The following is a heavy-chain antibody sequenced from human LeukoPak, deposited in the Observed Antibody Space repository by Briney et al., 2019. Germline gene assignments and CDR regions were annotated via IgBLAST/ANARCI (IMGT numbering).Heavy chain of an antibody. CDR1: GFTFSDYF. Sequence: GGSLRLSCAASGFTFSDYFMSRIRQAPGKGLEWVSYISSSGSTISYADSVKGRFIISRDNAKNSLYLQMNSLRAEDTAVYYCAREEWELLRYYYYYMDVWGKGTTVTVSS. CDR2: ISSSGSTI. J-gene: IGHJ6*03. D-gene: IGHD1-26*01. CDR3: AREEWELLRYYYYYMDV. V-gene: IGHV3-11*04.